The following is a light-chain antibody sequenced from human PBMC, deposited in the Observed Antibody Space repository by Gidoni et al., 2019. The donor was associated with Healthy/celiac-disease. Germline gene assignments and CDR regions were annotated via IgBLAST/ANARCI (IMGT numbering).Light chain of an antibody. CDR3: QQYDNHPLT. Sequence: IQIPQSPSSLSASVGDRVTITCQATQDISNYLNWYQQKPGKAPKLLIYDASNLETGVPSRFSGSGSGTDFTFTISSLQPEDIATYYCQQYDNHPLTGGGGTKVEIK. V-gene: IGKV1-33*01. CDR2: DAS. J-gene: IGKJ4*01. CDR1: QDISNY.